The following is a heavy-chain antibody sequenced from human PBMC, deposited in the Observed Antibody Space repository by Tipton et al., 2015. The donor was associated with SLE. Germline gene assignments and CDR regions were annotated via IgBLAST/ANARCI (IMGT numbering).Heavy chain of an antibody. V-gene: IGHV1-69*13. Sequence: QLVQSGAEVKKPGSSVKVSCKASGGTFSSYAISWVRQAPGQGLEWMGRIIPIFDTANYAQKFQGRVTITADESTSTAYMELSSLRSDDTAVYYCAREVRFLEWLSNYYGMDVWGQGTTVTVSS. CDR2: IIPIFDTA. CDR1: GGTFSSYA. CDR3: AREVRFLEWLSNYYGMDV. D-gene: IGHD3-3*01. J-gene: IGHJ6*02.